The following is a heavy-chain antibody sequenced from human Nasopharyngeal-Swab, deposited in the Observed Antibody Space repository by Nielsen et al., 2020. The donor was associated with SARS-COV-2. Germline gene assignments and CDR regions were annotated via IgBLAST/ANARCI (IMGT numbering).Heavy chain of an antibody. Sequence: GGSLRLSCAASGFTFSSYSMNWVRQAPGKGLEWVSSISSSSSYIYYADSVKGRFTISRDNSKKTLYLQMNSLRAEDTAVYYCARAGDSSGWYPPYYFDYWGQGTLVTVSS. J-gene: IGHJ4*02. CDR2: ISSSSSYI. CDR1: GFTFSSYS. D-gene: IGHD6-19*01. V-gene: IGHV3-21*04. CDR3: ARAGDSSGWYPPYYFDY.